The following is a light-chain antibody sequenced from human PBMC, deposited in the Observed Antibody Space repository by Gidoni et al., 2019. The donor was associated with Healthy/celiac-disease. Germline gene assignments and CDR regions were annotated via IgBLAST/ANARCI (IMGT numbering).Light chain of an antibody. CDR2: SNN. Sequence: QSVLTQPPSASGTPGQRVTISCSGSSSNIGNNTVNWYQQLPGTAPKLLIYSNNQRPSGVPDRFSGSKSGTSASLAISGLQSEDGADYYCAAWDDSLNGWVFGGGNKLTVL. CDR1: SSNIGNNT. V-gene: IGLV1-44*01. J-gene: IGLJ3*02. CDR3: AAWDDSLNGWV.